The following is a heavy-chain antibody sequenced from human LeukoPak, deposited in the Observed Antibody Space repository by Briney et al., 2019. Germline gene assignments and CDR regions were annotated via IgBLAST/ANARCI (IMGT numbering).Heavy chain of an antibody. V-gene: IGHV1-2*02. J-gene: IGHJ3*02. D-gene: IGHD1-26*01. CDR2: INPNSGGT. CDR3: ARTSTEWELPHSDAFDI. Sequence: ASVKVSCKASGYTFTGYYMHWVRQAPGQGLEWMGWINPNSGGTNYAQKFQGRVTMTRDTSISTAYMELSRLRSDDTAVYYCARTSTEWELPHSDAFDIWGQGTMVTVSS. CDR1: GYTFTGYY.